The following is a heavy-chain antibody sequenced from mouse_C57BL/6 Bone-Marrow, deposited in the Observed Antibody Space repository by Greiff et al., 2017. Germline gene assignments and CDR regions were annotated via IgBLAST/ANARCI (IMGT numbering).Heavy chain of an antibody. Sequence: EVHLVESGGGLVKPGGFLKLSCAASGFTFSSYAMSWVRQTPEKRLEWVPTISDGGCYTSYPDNVQGRFTISRDNAKNSRCLQRSQLKSEDAAMYYCAREWLVYYFDYWGQGTTRTGSS. V-gene: IGHV5-4*01. CDR3: AREWLVYYFDY. D-gene: IGHD6-2*01. CDR1: GFTFSSYA. CDR2: ISDGGCYT. J-gene: IGHJ2*01.